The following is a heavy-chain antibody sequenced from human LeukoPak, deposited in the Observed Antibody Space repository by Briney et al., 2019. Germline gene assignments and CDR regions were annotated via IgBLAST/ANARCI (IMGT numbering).Heavy chain of an antibody. Sequence: PSETLSLTCTVSGGSISSGSYYWSWIRQPAGKGLEWIGRIYTSGSTNYNPSLKSRVTISVDTSKNQFSLKLSSVTAADTAVYYCAAGVPAANRANYMDVWGKGTTVTVSS. CDR3: AAGVPAANRANYMDV. CDR1: GGSISSGSYY. J-gene: IGHJ6*03. D-gene: IGHD2-2*01. V-gene: IGHV4-61*02. CDR2: IYTSGST.